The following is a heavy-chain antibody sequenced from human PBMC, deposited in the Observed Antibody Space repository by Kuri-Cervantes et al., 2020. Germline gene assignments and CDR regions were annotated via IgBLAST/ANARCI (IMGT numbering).Heavy chain of an antibody. CDR3: ARPKKNGLDKGTIVY. V-gene: IGHV4-59*08. CDR2: IFYNGGT. D-gene: IGHD2-8*01. CDR1: GGSISSYY. Sequence: SETLSLTCTVSGGSISSYYWSWIRQPPGKGLEWIGYIFYNGGTYYNPSLKSRVTISVDTSKNQFSLKLSSVTAADTAVYYCARPKKNGLDKGTIVYWGQGTLVTVSS. J-gene: IGHJ4*02.